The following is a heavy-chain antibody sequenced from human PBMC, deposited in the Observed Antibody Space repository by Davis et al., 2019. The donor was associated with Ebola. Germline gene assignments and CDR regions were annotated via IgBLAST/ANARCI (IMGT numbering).Heavy chain of an antibody. CDR1: GFTFSSYA. D-gene: IGHD3/OR15-3a*01. J-gene: IGHJ6*03. V-gene: IGHV3-15*01. CDR3: TSEDLQGHYYYYYMDV. CDR2: IKSKTDGGTT. Sequence: GESLKISCAASGFTFSSYAMHWVRQAPGKGLEWVGRIKSKTDGGTTDYAAPVKGRFTISRDDSKNTLYLQMNSLKTEDTAVYYCTSEDLQGHYYYYYMDVWGKGTTVTVSS.